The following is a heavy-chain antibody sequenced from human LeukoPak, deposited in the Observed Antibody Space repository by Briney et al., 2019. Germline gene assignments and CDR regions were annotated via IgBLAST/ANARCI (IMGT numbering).Heavy chain of an antibody. CDR3: ARSSSYGSRSYYAPAPVNWFDP. V-gene: IGHV1-18*01. D-gene: IGHD3-10*01. CDR2: ISAYNGNT. Sequence: GASVKVSCKASGYTFTSYGISWVRQAPGQGLEWMGWISAYNGNTNYAQKLQGRVTMTTDTSTSTAYMELRSLGSDDTAVYYCARSSSYGSRSYYAPAPVNWFDPWGQGTLVTVSS. CDR1: GYTFTSYG. J-gene: IGHJ5*02.